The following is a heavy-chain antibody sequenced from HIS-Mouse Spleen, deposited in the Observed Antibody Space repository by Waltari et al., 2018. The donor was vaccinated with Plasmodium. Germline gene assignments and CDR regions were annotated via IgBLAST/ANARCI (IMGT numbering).Heavy chain of an antibody. D-gene: IGHD2-15*01. CDR3: ARSLGIASSYWYFDL. V-gene: IGHV4-38-2*01. CDR1: GYSISHGSH. J-gene: IGHJ2*01. CDR2: IYHSGST. Sequence: QVQLQESGPALVKPSGTLFLTCPVSGYSISHGSHWGWIRQPPGQGLEGIGSIYHSGSTYYNPSLKSRVTISVDTSKNQFSLKLSSVTAADTAVYYCARSLGIASSYWYFDLWGRGTLVTVSS.